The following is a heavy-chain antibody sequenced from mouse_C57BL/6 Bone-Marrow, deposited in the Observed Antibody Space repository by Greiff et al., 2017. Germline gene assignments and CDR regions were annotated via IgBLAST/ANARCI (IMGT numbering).Heavy chain of an antibody. CDR3: ASTFYNYDMAY. CDR2: IDPDDGDT. V-gene: IGHV14-2*01. Sequence: EVQLQQSGAELVKPGASVKLSCTASGFNITDYYMHWVKQRPGQGLEWIGRIDPDDGDTKYAPKFQGKATMTADTSSNTAYMQLSSLTSEDNDGDCRASTFYNYDMAYWGQGTPVTVSA. CDR1: GFNITDYY. J-gene: IGHJ3*01. D-gene: IGHD2-12*01.